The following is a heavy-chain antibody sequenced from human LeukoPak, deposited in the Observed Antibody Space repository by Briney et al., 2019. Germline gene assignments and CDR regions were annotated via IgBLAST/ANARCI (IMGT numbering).Heavy chain of an antibody. CDR1: GFTFSSYA. J-gene: IGHJ4*02. D-gene: IGHD5-24*01. CDR3: AREDWDGYNPDY. CDR2: ISYDGSNK. Sequence: TGRSLRLSCAASGFTFSSYAMHRVRQAPGKGLEWVAVISYDGSNKYYADSVKGRFTISRDNSKNTLYLQMNSLRAEDTAVYYCAREDWDGYNPDYWGQGTLVTVSS. V-gene: IGHV3-30-3*01.